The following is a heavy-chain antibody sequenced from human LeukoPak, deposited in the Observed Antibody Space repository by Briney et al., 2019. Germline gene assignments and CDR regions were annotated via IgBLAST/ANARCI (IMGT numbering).Heavy chain of an antibody. Sequence: SETLSLTCAVYGGSFSGYYWSWIRQPPGEGLEWIGEINHSGSTNYNPSLKSRVTISVDTSKNQFSLKLSSVTAADTAVYYCARLAADIDCWGQGTLVTVSS. CDR3: ARLAADIDC. J-gene: IGHJ4*02. V-gene: IGHV4-34*01. D-gene: IGHD6-13*01. CDR1: GGSFSGYY. CDR2: INHSGST.